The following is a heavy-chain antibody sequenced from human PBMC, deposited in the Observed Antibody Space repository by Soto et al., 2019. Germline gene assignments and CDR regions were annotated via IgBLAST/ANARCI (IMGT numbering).Heavy chain of an antibody. D-gene: IGHD3-10*01. CDR2: IDGTGGIT. J-gene: IGHJ5*02. CDR3: VKNSGWFNT. Sequence: QLLQSGGGLVQPGGSLTLSCAASGFTFGTTDMSWVRPAPVEGLEWVSTIDGTGGITYYADSVKRRFTISRDTSRNTVYLQMNSLRGDDTALYYCVKNSGWFNTWGQGALVTVSS. V-gene: IGHV3-23*01. CDR1: GFTFGTTD.